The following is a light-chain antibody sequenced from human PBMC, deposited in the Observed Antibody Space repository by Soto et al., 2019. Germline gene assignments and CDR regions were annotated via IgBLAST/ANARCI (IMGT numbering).Light chain of an antibody. Sequence: QSVLTQPPSASGSPGQSVTISCTGTSSDVGGYNYVSWYQQHPGQAPKLMIYEVSKRPSGVPDRFSGSKSGNTASLTVSGLQAEDEADYYCSSYAGSNNRYVFGTGTKLTVL. CDR3: SSYAGSNNRYV. J-gene: IGLJ1*01. CDR2: EVS. CDR1: SSDVGGYNY. V-gene: IGLV2-8*01.